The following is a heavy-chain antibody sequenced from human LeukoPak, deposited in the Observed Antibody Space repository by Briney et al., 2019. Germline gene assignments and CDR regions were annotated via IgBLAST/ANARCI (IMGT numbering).Heavy chain of an antibody. CDR1: GGSISSGGYY. CDR2: IYHSGST. CDR3: AREGDKPK. J-gene: IGHJ4*02. D-gene: IGHD3-9*01. Sequence: SETLSLTCTVSGGSISSGGYYWSWVRQPPGKGLEWIGYIYHSGSTYYNPSLKSRVTISVDRSKNQFSLRLGSVTAADTAVYYCAREGDKPKWGQGTLVTVSS. V-gene: IGHV4-30-2*01.